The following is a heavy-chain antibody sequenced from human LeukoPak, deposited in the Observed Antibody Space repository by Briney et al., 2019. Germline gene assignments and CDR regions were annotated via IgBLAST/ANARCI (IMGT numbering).Heavy chain of an antibody. CDR3: ARDLNYYYSSGYGH. Sequence: GGSLRLSCAASGFTFSTNYMSWVRQAPGKGLEWVSVIYSGGSPYYPDSVKVRFTISRDNSKNTLYLQMNSLRAEDTAVYYCARDLNYYYSSGYGHWGQGTLVTVSS. CDR1: GFTFSTNY. V-gene: IGHV3-53*01. J-gene: IGHJ4*02. D-gene: IGHD3-22*01. CDR2: IYSGGSP.